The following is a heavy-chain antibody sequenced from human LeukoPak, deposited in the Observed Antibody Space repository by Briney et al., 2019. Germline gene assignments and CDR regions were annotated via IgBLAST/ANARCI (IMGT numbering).Heavy chain of an antibody. CDR2: IKQDGSEK. Sequence: PGGSLRLSCAASGFTFSAYLMSWVRQAPGKGLEWVANIKQDGSEKYYVDSVKGRFTISRDNAKNSLYLQMNSLRAEDTAMYYCARDSLYGVVDYWGQGTLVTVSS. J-gene: IGHJ4*02. D-gene: IGHD4-17*01. V-gene: IGHV3-7*03. CDR3: ARDSLYGVVDY. CDR1: GFTFSAYL.